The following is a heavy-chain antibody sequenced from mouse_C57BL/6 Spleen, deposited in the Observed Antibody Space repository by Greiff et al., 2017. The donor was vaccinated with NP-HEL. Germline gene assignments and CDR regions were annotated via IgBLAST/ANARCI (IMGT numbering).Heavy chain of an antibody. V-gene: IGHV1-72*01. D-gene: IGHD2-3*01. CDR2: IDPNSGGT. CDR3: ARSYDGSYYFDY. CDR1: GYTFTSYW. J-gene: IGHJ2*01. Sequence: QVHVKQPGAELVKPGASVKLSCKASGYTFTSYWMHWVKQRPGRGLEWIGRIDPNSGGTKYNEKFKSKATLTVDKPSSTAYMQLSSLTSEDSAVYYCARSYDGSYYFDYWGQGTTLTVSS.